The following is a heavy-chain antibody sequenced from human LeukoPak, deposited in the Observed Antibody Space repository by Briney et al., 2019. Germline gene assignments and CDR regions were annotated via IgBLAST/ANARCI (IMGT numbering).Heavy chain of an antibody. D-gene: IGHD3-22*01. J-gene: IGHJ4*02. CDR2: INPSGGST. CDR3: ARVQEYYDSSGYYSYFDY. V-gene: IGHV1-46*01. Sequence: GASVKVSCKASGYTFTGYYTHWVRQAPGQGLEWMGIINPSGGSTSYAQKFQGRVTMTRDTSTSTVYMELSSLRSEDTAVYYCARVQEYYDSSGYYSYFDYWGQGTLVTVSS. CDR1: GYTFTGYY.